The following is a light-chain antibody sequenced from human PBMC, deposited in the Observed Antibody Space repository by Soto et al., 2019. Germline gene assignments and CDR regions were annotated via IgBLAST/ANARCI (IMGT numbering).Light chain of an antibody. J-gene: IGKJ1*01. CDR1: QSISSW. CDR3: QQYNSYPWT. V-gene: IGKV1-5*01. CDR2: DAS. Sequence: DIQMTQSPSTLSASVGDRVTITCRASQSISSWLAWYRQKPGEAPKLLIYDASALPRGVPSRFSGSGSGTKFTLTIASLQPDDFATYYCQQYNSYPWTFGQGTKVDIK.